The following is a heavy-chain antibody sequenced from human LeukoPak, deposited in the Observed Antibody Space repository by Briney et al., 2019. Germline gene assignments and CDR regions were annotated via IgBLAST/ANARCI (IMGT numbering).Heavy chain of an antibody. CDR3: ARDKVGDVVGNYYPNWFDP. V-gene: IGHV1-69*05. CDR1: GDTFMSHA. J-gene: IGHJ5*02. Sequence: ASVKVSCRASGDTFMSHAISWVRQAPGQGLEWMGGIIPVFGTANYAQKFQGRVTITTDESTSTAYMELSSLRSEDTAVYYCARDKVGDVVGNYYPNWFDPWGQGTLVTVSS. CDR2: IIPVFGTA. D-gene: IGHD4-11*01.